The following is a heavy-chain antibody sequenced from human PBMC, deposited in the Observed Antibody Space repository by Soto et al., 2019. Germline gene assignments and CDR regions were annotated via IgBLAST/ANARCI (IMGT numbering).Heavy chain of an antibody. CDR1: GYSFTSYW. V-gene: IGHV5-10-1*01. J-gene: IGHJ3*02. CDR2: IDPSDSYT. CDR3: ARLPLNYDSSGYYSGGAFDI. Sequence: PGESLKISCKGSGYSFTSYWISWVRQMPGKVLEWMGRIDPSDSYTNYSPSFQGHVTTSADKSISTAYLQWSSLKASDTAMYYCARLPLNYDSSGYYSGGAFDIWGQGXMVTV. D-gene: IGHD3-22*01.